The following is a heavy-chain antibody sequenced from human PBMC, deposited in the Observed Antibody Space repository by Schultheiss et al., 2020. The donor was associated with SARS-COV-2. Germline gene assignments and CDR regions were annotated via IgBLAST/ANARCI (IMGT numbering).Heavy chain of an antibody. D-gene: IGHD3-16*01. Sequence: GGSLRLSCAASGFTFSSYGMHWVRQAPGKGLEWVAVIWYDGSNKYYADSVKGRFTISRDNSKNTLYLQMNSLRAEDTAVYYCARDRSYATRGYYYGMDVWGQGTTVTVSS. CDR1: GFTFSSYG. CDR3: ARDRSYATRGYYYGMDV. CDR2: IWYDGSNK. J-gene: IGHJ6*02. V-gene: IGHV3-33*08.